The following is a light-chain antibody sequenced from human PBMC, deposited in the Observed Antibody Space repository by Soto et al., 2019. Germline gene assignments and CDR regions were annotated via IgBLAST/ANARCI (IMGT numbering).Light chain of an antibody. V-gene: IGLV4-69*01. CDR3: QPEGSGIL. CDR1: SGHSSYA. J-gene: IGLJ2*01. Sequence: QAVVTQPPSASASLGASVKLTCPLSSGHSSYAIAWHQQQPEKGPRYLLKLNSDASHSKGDGIPDRFSGSSSGADRYLSNSSLQSEEEADYYCQPEGSGILFGGGTKLTVL. CDR2: LNSDASH.